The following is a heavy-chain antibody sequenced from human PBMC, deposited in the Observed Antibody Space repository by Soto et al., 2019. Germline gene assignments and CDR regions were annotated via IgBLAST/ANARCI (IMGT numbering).Heavy chain of an antibody. CDR2: ISYDGSNK. CDR1: GFTFSSYG. CDR3: AKDGKQFDY. V-gene: IGHV3-30*18. J-gene: IGHJ4*02. Sequence: PGGSLRLCCAASGFTFSSYGMHWVRQAPGKGLEWVAVISYDGSNKYYADSVKGRFTISRDNSKNTLYLQMNSLRAEDTAVYYCAKDGKQFDYWGQGTLVTVSS.